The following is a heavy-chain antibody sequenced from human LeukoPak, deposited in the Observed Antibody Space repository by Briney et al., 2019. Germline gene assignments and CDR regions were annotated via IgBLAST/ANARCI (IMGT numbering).Heavy chain of an antibody. V-gene: IGHV1-69*13. D-gene: IGHD6-6*01. Sequence: ASVKVSCKASGGTFSSYAISWVRQAPGQGLEWMGGIIPIFGTANYAQKFQGRVTITADESTSTAYMELSSLRSEDTAVYYCARVARIAARPYWFDPWGQGTLVTVSS. CDR2: IIPIFGTA. J-gene: IGHJ5*02. CDR3: ARVARIAARPYWFDP. CDR1: GGTFSSYA.